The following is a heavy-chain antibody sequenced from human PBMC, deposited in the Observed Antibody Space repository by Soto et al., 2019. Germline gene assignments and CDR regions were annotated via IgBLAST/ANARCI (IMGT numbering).Heavy chain of an antibody. CDR2: IYYSGST. D-gene: IGHD3-22*01. CDR3: ASGDYYDSSGYGAIDY. J-gene: IGHJ4*02. CDR1: GGSISSSSYY. V-gene: IGHV4-39*01. Sequence: QLQLQESGPGLVKPSETLSLTCTVSGGSISSSSYYWGWIRQPPGKGLEWIGSIYYSGSTYYNPSLKSRVTISVDTSKTQFSLKLSSVTAADTAVYYCASGDYYDSSGYGAIDYWGQGPLVTVSS.